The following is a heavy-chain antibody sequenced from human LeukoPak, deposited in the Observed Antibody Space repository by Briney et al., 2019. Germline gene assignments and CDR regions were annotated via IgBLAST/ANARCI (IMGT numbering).Heavy chain of an antibody. CDR1: GFTFSSYA. D-gene: IGHD6-19*01. Sequence: GGSLRLSCAASGFTFSSYAMHWVRQAPGKGLEWVAVISYDGSNKYYADSVKGRFTISRDNSKNTLYLQMNSLRAEDTAVYYCARDRWLVVLDYYGMDVWGQGTTVTVSS. CDR3: ARDRWLVVLDYYGMDV. V-gene: IGHV3-30-3*01. CDR2: ISYDGSNK. J-gene: IGHJ6*02.